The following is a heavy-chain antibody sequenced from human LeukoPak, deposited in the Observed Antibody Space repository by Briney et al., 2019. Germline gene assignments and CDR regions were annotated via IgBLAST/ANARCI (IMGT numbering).Heavy chain of an antibody. J-gene: IGHJ3*02. CDR3: ARDVRAYSSSSSAFDI. CDR1: GFTFSSYA. V-gene: IGHV3-23*01. D-gene: IGHD6-6*01. Sequence: GGSLRLSCAASGFTFSSYAMSWVRQAPGKGLEWVSAISGSGGSTYYADSVKGRFTISRDNSKNTLYLQMNSLRAEDTAVYYCARDVRAYSSSSSAFDIWGQGTMVTVS. CDR2: ISGSGGST.